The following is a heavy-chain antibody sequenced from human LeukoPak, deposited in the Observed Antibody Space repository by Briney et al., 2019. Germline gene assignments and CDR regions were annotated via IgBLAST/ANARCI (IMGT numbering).Heavy chain of an antibody. V-gene: IGHV1-8*02. CDR3: ARTYGREDY. D-gene: IGHD3-10*01. CDR1: GGTFSSYA. J-gene: IGHJ4*02. Sequence: ASVKVSCKASGGTFSSYAISWVRQAPGQGLEWMGWMNPNSGYTGYAQKFQGRVTMTRNTSISTAYMELSSLRSEDTAVYYCARTYGREDYWGQGTLVTVSS. CDR2: MNPNSGYT.